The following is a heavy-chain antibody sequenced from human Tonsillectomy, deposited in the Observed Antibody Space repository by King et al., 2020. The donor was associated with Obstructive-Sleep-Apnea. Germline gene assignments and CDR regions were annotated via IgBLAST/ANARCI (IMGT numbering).Heavy chain of an antibody. D-gene: IGHD1-26*01. J-gene: IGHJ3*02. CDR3: VRGGLAAFDT. CDR1: GFTFSDFT. CDR2: ISSSGRYI. Sequence: VQLVESGGGLVKPGGSLRLSCAASGFTFSDFTMNWVRQAPGQGLEWVSSISSSGRYIYYADSVKGRFAISRDSAKNSVNLDMSSLRSEDTAVYYCVRGGLAAFDTWGPGTLVTVSS. V-gene: IGHV3-21*01.